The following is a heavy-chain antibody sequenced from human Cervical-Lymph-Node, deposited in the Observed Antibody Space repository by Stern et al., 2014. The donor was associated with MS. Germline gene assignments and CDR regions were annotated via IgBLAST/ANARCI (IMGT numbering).Heavy chain of an antibody. CDR3: ARKGYSSGWSGYFDY. Sequence: QVQLVQSGAEVKKPGASVKISCKPSGYTFASYGLSWVRQAPGQGLEWMGSISPHNGHTNYAETLQGRVTMTTDTSTNTAYMELRSLRSDDTAVYYCARKGYSSGWSGYFDYWGRGTAVTVSS. CDR2: ISPHNGHT. J-gene: IGHJ4*02. V-gene: IGHV1-18*01. CDR1: GYTFASYG. D-gene: IGHD6-19*01.